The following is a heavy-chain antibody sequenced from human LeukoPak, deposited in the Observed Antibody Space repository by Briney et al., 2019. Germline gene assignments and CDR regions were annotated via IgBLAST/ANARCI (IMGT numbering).Heavy chain of an antibody. CDR2: ISYDGSDK. Sequence: GGSLRLSCAASGFTFSSYAMNWVRQAPGKGLEWVAVISYDGSDKYYADSVKGRFTISRDNSKNTLYLQMNSLRAEDTAVYYCARRGSVGSSSRFDYWGQGTLVTVSS. D-gene: IGHD6-13*01. J-gene: IGHJ4*02. CDR1: GFTFSSYA. CDR3: ARRGSVGSSSRFDY. V-gene: IGHV3-30-3*01.